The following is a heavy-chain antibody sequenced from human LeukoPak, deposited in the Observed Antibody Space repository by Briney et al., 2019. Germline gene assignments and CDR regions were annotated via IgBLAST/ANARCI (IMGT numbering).Heavy chain of an antibody. CDR2: INHSGST. Sequence: PSETLSLTCAVYGGSFSGYYWSWIRQPPGKGLEWIGEINHSGSTNYNPSLKSRVTISVDTSKNQFSLKLSSVTAADTAVYYCARVSNLICGGGSCYEYNWFDPWGRGTLVTVSS. J-gene: IGHJ5*02. CDR1: GGSFSGYY. V-gene: IGHV4-34*01. CDR3: ARVSNLICGGGSCYEYNWFDP. D-gene: IGHD2-15*01.